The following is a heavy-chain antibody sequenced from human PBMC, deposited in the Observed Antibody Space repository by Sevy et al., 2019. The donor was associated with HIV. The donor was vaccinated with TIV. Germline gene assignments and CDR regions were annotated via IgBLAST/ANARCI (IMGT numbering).Heavy chain of an antibody. CDR2: IRSKDYGGAT. V-gene: IGHV3-49*04. CDR3: TRGYYYDSSGYSDY. Sequence: GGSLRLSCEASGFTVSSNYMSWVRQAPGRGLEWVGLIRSKDYGGATEYAASVKGKFTISSDDSKSIADLQMNSLKTEDTAVYYCTRGYYYDSSGYSDYWGQGTLVTVSS. D-gene: IGHD3-22*01. CDR1: GFTVSSNY. J-gene: IGHJ4*02.